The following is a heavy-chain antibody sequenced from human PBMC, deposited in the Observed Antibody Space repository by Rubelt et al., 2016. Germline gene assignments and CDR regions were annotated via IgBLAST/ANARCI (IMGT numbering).Heavy chain of an antibody. J-gene: IGHJ4*02. CDR3: ARDGSGWSFDY. CDR1: RYW. CDR2: INSDGSST. D-gene: IGHD6-19*01. Sequence: RYWMHWVRQVPGKGLVWVSRINSDGSSTSYADYVKGRFTISRDNAKNTLYLQMNSLRDEDTAVYYCARDGSGWSFDYWGQGTLVTVSS. V-gene: IGHV3-74*01.